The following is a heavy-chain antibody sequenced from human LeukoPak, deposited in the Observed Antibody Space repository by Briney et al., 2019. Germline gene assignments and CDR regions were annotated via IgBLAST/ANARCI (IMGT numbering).Heavy chain of an antibody. CDR1: GFTFSSYA. V-gene: IGHV3-23*01. J-gene: IGHJ4*02. Sequence: GGSLRLSCAASGFTFSSYAMSWVRQAPGKGLEWVSAITGSGGITYYADSVKGRFTLSRDNSKNTLYLQMNSLRAEDTAVYYCANLCTSCSLRALFDYWGQGTLVTVSS. CDR2: ITGSGGIT. D-gene: IGHD2-2*01. CDR3: ANLCTSCSLRALFDY.